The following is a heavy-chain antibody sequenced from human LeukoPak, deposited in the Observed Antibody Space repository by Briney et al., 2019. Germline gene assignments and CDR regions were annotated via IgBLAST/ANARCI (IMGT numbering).Heavy chain of an antibody. Sequence: LPGGSLRLSCAASGFTFSSYAMSWVRQVPGKGLEWVSAISGSGGSTYYADSVKGRFTISRDNSKNTLYLQMNSLRAEDAAVYHCAKDSSGNYYGALGYWGQGTLVTVSS. CDR1: GFTFSSYA. CDR2: ISGSGGST. J-gene: IGHJ4*02. V-gene: IGHV3-23*01. D-gene: IGHD3-22*01. CDR3: AKDSSGNYYGALGY.